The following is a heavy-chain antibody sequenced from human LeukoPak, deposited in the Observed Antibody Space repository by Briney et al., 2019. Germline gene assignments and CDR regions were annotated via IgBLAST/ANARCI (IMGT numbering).Heavy chain of an antibody. V-gene: IGHV4-34*12. J-gene: IGHJ4*02. CDR2: IIQSGNT. CDR3: ARFPYSGSLQLSLDY. Sequence: PSETLSLTCAVYGGSFSGYCWSWIRQSPGKGLEWVGEIIQSGNTNYNPSLKSRVTISVDTSKNQLSLKLGSVTAADTAVYYCARFPYSGSLQLSLDYWGQGTLVTVSS. D-gene: IGHD1-26*01. CDR1: GGSFSGYC.